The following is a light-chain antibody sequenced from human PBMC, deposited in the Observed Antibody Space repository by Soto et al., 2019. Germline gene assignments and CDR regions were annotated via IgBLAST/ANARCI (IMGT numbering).Light chain of an antibody. CDR2: DAS. Sequence: DIRMTQSPSTLSASVGDRVTITCRASQSISRSLAWYQLKPGKAPKLLIFDASSLERGVPSRFSGSGSGTEFTLTIRTLQPDDFATYYCQQYTSYSRTFGQGTKVDIK. V-gene: IGKV1-5*01. CDR1: QSISRS. J-gene: IGKJ1*01. CDR3: QQYTSYSRT.